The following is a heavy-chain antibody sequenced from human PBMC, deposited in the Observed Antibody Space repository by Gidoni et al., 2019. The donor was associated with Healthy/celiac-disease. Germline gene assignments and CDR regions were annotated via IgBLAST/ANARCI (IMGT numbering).Heavy chain of an antibody. D-gene: IGHD4-17*01. J-gene: IGHJ2*01. CDR3: AKDARRFYGDYGFGWYFDL. CDR2: ISWDGGST. V-gene: IGHV3-43*01. CDR1: GFTFDDYT. Sequence: EVQLVESGGVVVQPGGSLRLSCAASGFTFDDYTMHWVRQAPGKGLEWVSLISWDGGSTYYADSVKGRFTISRDNSKNSLYLQMNSLRTEDTALYYCAKDARRFYGDYGFGWYFDLWGRGTLVTVSS.